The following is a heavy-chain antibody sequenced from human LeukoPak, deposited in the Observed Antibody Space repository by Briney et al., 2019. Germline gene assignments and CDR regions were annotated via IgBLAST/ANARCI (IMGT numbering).Heavy chain of an antibody. J-gene: IGHJ4*02. CDR2: IHTSGST. Sequence: SETLSLTCTVSGVSISSYYWSWIRQPAGKGLEWIGRIHTSGSTNYKSSLKSRVTMSVDTSKNQFSLKLNSVTAADTAVYYCARVGSYNYWGQGTLVTVSS. CDR1: GVSISSYY. V-gene: IGHV4-4*07. CDR3: ARVGSYNY. D-gene: IGHD2-2*02.